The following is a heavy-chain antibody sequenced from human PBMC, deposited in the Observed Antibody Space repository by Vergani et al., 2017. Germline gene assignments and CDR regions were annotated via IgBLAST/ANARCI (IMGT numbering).Heavy chain of an antibody. CDR3: AGSIVSRNPPDYFDN. CDR2: VEDSGYF. Sequence: QVQLQESGPGLVRPSEPLSLTCTVSGGSLSGYYWNWIRQPPGGGLEWIGYVEDSGYFNYNPSLKTRGSMSSDTSNIQFPLMLSSVTVADTAVYYCAGSIVSRNPPDYFDNWGQGTLVTVSS. J-gene: IGHJ4*02. V-gene: IGHV4-59*01. D-gene: IGHD1-14*01. CDR1: GGSLSGYY.